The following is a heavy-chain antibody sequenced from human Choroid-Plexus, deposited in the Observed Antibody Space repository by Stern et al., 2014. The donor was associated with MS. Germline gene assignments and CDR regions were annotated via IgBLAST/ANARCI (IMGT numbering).Heavy chain of an antibody. CDR2: VSYDGSNK. Sequence: VQLVESGGGVVQPGRPLRLSCVASGFTFGSCAMHWVRQAPGKGLEWVAGVSYDGSNKYYADSVKGRFTISRDNSQNPLYMQMSSLRPEDTAVYYCAKDRHYLTYFFDHWGQGSLVTVSS. CDR1: GFTFGSCA. D-gene: IGHD2/OR15-2a*01. J-gene: IGHJ5*02. CDR3: AKDRHYLTYFFDH. V-gene: IGHV3-30*18.